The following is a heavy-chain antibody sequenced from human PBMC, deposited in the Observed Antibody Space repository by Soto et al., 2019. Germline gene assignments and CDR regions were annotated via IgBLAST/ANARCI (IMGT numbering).Heavy chain of an antibody. CDR3: ARRRSGGSCYYCGMDV. Sequence: QVQLVQSGAEVKKPGSSVKVSCKASGGTFSSYAISWVRQAPGQGLEWMGGIIPIFGTANYAQKFQGRVTITADKPTSTAYMELSSLRSEDTAVYYCARRRSGGSCYYCGMDVWGQGTTVTVSS. CDR1: GGTFSSYA. J-gene: IGHJ6*02. V-gene: IGHV1-69*06. CDR2: IIPIFGTA. D-gene: IGHD2-15*01.